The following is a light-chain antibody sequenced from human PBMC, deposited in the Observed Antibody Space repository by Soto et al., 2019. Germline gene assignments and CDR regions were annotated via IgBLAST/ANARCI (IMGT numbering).Light chain of an antibody. CDR1: QSVSKN. J-gene: IGKJ5*01. V-gene: IGKV3D-15*01. CDR2: DAS. CDR3: QQYNNWPTIT. Sequence: EIVLTQSPGTLSLSPGERATLSCRGSQSVSKNLAWYQRKPGQAPRLLIYDASSRATGIPARFSGSGSGTEFTLPISSLQSEDFAVYYCQQYNNWPTITFGQGTRLEIK.